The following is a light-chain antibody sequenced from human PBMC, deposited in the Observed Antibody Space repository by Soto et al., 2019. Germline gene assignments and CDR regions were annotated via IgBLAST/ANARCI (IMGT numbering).Light chain of an antibody. CDR2: EVS. Sequence: QSALTQPASVSGSPGQSITISCTGTSSDVGGYNYVSWYQQHPGKAPKLMIYEVSNRPSGVSNRFSGSKSGNTASLTISGLQAEEEADYSCSSYTSSSTLVFGTGTKVTVL. J-gene: IGLJ1*01. CDR1: SSDVGGYNY. V-gene: IGLV2-14*01. CDR3: SSYTSSSTLV.